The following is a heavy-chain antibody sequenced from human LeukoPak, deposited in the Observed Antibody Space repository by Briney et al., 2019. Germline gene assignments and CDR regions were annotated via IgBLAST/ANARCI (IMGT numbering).Heavy chain of an antibody. Sequence: ASVKASCKASGYIFTGYYMHWVRQAPGQGPEWMGWIDPNSGDTRYAEKFQGRVTMTRDTSITTVYMELSSLRSDDTAVYYCARSLCRGSCPGNPWGQGTLVTVSS. CDR3: ARSLCRGSCPGNP. D-gene: IGHD2-15*01. CDR2: IDPNSGDT. V-gene: IGHV1-2*02. J-gene: IGHJ5*02. CDR1: GYIFTGYY.